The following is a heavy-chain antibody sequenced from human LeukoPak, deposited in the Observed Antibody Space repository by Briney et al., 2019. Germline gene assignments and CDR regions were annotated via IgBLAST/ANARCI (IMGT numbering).Heavy chain of an antibody. Sequence: GGSLRLSCAASGFTFTSYSMNWVRQAPGKGLEWVSSISSSGTYIYYADSLKGRFTISRDNAKNSLYLQMNSLRAEDTAVYYCAGASSSYSMTAGFDYWGQGTLITVSS. CDR1: GFTFTSYS. D-gene: IGHD2-21*02. V-gene: IGHV3-21*01. CDR2: ISSSGTYI. J-gene: IGHJ4*02. CDR3: AGASSSYSMTAGFDY.